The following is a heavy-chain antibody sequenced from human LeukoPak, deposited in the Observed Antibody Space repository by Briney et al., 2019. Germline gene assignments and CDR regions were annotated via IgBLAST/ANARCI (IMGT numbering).Heavy chain of an antibody. V-gene: IGHV4-34*01. CDR2: INHSGST. Sequence: SETLSLTCDVYGGSFSGYYWSWIRQPPGKGLEWIGEINHSGSTNYNPSLKSRVTISVDTSKNQFSLKLSSVTAADTAVYYCASTMVRGVHYYYYMDVWGKGTTVTVSS. CDR3: ASTMVRGVHYYYYMDV. CDR1: GGSFSGYY. D-gene: IGHD3-10*01. J-gene: IGHJ6*03.